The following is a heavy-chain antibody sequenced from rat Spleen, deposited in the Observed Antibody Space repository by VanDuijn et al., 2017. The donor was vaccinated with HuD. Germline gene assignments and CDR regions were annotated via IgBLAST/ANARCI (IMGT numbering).Heavy chain of an antibody. D-gene: IGHD1-2*01. J-gene: IGHJ2*01. CDR2: ISSGGST. CDR3: ARTPVAEISTSFAY. CDR1: GFSLTNYG. Sequence: QVQLKESGPGLVQPSQTLSLTCTVSGFSLTNYGINWVRQPPGKGLEWIAAISSGGSTYYNSALKSRLSISRDTSKSQVFLKMNSLQTEDTAMYFCARTPVAEISTSFAYWGQGVMVTVSS. V-gene: IGHV2S8*01.